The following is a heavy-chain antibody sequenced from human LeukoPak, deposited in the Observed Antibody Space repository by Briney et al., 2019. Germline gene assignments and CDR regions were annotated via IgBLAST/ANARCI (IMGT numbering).Heavy chain of an antibody. CDR3: ARETSQKGAHYMDV. J-gene: IGHJ6*03. D-gene: IGHD3-16*01. CDR2: IYYSGST. Sequence: LGRQAPGKGLGWVGNIYYSGSTYYNPSLKSRVTISVDTSKNQFSLKLSSVTAADTAVYYCARETSQKGAHYMDVWGKGTTVTISS. V-gene: IGHV4-39*07.